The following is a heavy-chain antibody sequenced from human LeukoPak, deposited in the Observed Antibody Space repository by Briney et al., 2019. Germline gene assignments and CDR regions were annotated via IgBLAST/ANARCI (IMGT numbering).Heavy chain of an antibody. V-gene: IGHV3-15*01. J-gene: IGHJ4*02. Sequence: PSGTLSLTCAVSGGSISSSNWWSWVRQAPGKGLEWVGRIKSKTDGGTTDYAAPVKGRFSISRDDSKNTLYLQMNSLKTEDTAVYYCSTDSTIVYWGQGTLVTVSS. D-gene: IGHD3-9*01. CDR2: IKSKTDGGTT. CDR1: GGSISSSNW. CDR3: STDSTIVY.